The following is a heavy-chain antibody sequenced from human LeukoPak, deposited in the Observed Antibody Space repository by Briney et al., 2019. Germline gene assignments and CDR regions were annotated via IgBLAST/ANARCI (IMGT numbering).Heavy chain of an antibody. CDR1: GGTFSSYA. J-gene: IGHJ4*02. Sequence: SVKVSCKASGGTFSSYAISWVRQAPGQGLEWMGRVIPIFGTANYAQKFQGRVTITTDESTSTAYMELSSLRSEDTAVYYCARDRGTGDYVLDYWGQGTLVTVSS. D-gene: IGHD4-17*01. CDR3: ARDRGTGDYVLDY. V-gene: IGHV1-69*05. CDR2: VIPIFGTA.